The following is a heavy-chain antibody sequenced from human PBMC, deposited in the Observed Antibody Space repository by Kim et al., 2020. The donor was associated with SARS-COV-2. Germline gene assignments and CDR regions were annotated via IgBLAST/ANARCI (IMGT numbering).Heavy chain of an antibody. D-gene: IGHD3-10*01. CDR2: IDPSDSHP. CDR3: ARHWFGEFLSQYNWFDP. Sequence: GESLKISCKASGYRFTNYWIGLVRQMPGEGLELMGSIDPSDSHPNYSPSFQGHVTISVDKSTNTAYLQWSSLRASDTAMYYCARHWFGEFLSQYNWFDPWGQGTLVTVSS. CDR1: GYRFTNYW. V-gene: IGHV5-10-1*01. J-gene: IGHJ5*02.